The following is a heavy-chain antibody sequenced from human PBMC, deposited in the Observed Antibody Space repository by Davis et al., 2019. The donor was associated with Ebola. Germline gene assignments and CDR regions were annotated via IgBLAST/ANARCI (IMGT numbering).Heavy chain of an antibody. Sequence: SETLSLTCTVSSDSISSYYWSWIRQSPGKGLEWIGYIYYRGNTKYNPSLQSRITMSVDTSKNQFSLKLSSVTAAATAVYYCARASSSWYWNWFDPWGQGTLVTVSS. CDR2: IYYRGNT. J-gene: IGHJ5*02. CDR1: SDSISSYY. D-gene: IGHD6-13*01. CDR3: ARASSSWYWNWFDP. V-gene: IGHV4-59*12.